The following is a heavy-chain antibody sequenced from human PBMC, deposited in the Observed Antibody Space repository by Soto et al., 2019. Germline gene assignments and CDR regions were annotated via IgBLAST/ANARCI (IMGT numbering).Heavy chain of an antibody. CDR1: GGSISSSSYY. D-gene: IGHD5-12*01. V-gene: IGHV4-39*07. Sequence: SETLSLTCTVSGGSISSSSYYWGWIRQPPGKGLEWIGRIFSSGSTNFNPSLESRVAMSVDTSKNHFSLNLSSVTAADMAVYYCAREGSYSAYNFAHGIQLWSFDFWGQGALVTVSS. CDR3: AREGSYSAYNFAHGIQLWSFDF. CDR2: IFSSGST. J-gene: IGHJ4*02.